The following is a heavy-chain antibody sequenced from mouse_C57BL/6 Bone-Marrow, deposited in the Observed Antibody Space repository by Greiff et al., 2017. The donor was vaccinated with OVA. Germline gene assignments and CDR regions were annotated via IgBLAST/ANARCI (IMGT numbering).Heavy chain of an antibody. V-gene: IGHV1-63*01. CDR3: ARVGVITTAFDV. CDR2: IYPGGGYT. Sequence: QVHVKQSGAELVRPGTSVKMSCKASGYTFTNYWIGWAKQRPGHGLEWIGDIYPGGGYTNYNEKFKGKATLTADKSSSTAYMQFSSLTSEDSAIYYCARVGVITTAFDVWGTGTTVTVSS. D-gene: IGHD1-1*01. J-gene: IGHJ1*03. CDR1: GYTFTNYW.